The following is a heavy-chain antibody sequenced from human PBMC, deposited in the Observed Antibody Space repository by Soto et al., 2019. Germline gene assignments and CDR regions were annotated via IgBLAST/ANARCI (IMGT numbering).Heavy chain of an antibody. CDR1: GFSFGSYW. D-gene: IGHD2-2*03. J-gene: IGHJ6*03. CDR2: IKQDGSEK. CDR3: ASPGGYCSSTSCYPYYYMDV. Sequence: GGSLRLSCAASGFSFGSYWMNWVRQAPGKGLAWVADIKQDGSEKYYVDSVKGRFTISRDNAKNSLYLQMNSLRAEDTAVYYCASPGGYCSSTSCYPYYYMDVWGKGT. V-gene: IGHV3-7*01.